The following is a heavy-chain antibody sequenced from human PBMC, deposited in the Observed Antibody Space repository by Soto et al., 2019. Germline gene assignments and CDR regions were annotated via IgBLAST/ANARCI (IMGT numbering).Heavy chain of an antibody. V-gene: IGHV1-24*01. Sequence: ASVKVSCKVSGYTLTELSMHWARQAPGKGLEWMGGFDPEDGETIYAQKFQGRVTMTENTSTDTAYMELSSLRSEDTAVYYCANSFRTLITIFGVVIPAGAFDTWGQGKMLTVSS. J-gene: IGHJ3*02. D-gene: IGHD3-3*01. CDR3: ANSFRTLITIFGVVIPAGAFDT. CDR1: GYTLTELS. CDR2: FDPEDGET.